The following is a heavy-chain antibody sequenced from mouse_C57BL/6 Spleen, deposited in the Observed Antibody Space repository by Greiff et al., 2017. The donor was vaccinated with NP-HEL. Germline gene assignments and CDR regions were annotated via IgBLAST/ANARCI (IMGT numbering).Heavy chain of an antibody. V-gene: IGHV1-77*01. CDR3: ARGGGSPFAD. CDR1: GYTFTDYY. Sequence: QVQLKQSGAELVKPGASVKISCKASGYTFTDYYINWVKQRPGQGLEWIGKIGPGSGSTYYTEKFKGKATLPADKSSSTAYMPLSSLTSEDSVVYCCARGGGSPFADWGQGALVTVSA. CDR2: IGPGSGST. J-gene: IGHJ3*01.